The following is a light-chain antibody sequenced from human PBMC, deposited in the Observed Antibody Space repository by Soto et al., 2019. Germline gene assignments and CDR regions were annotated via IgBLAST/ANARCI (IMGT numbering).Light chain of an antibody. CDR3: QQFNTFSYT. V-gene: IGKV1-5*01. Sequence: DVQMTQSPSTLSASVGDRVTITCRASQSINTWLAWYQQKPGKPPRLLIYDASNLETGVPSRFTGSGSGTEFTLTISSLQPDDFATYYCQQFNTFSYTFGQGTKLEIK. CDR2: DAS. J-gene: IGKJ2*01. CDR1: QSINTW.